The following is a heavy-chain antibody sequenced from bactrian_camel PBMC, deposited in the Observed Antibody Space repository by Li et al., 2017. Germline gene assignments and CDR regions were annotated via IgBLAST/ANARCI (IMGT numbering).Heavy chain of an antibody. CDR2: IFTGGGNT. D-gene: IGHD1*01. V-gene: IGHV3S40*01. J-gene: IGHJ4*01. Sequence: VQLVESGGGLVQPGESLRLSCAASGLTKTTRCMGWFRQAPRKEREEVAVIFTGGGNTWYADAVKGRFILSQDNAKATKFLQMNDLKPEDTAMYLCAAGTNAYGVGTCQYDYWGRGTQVTVS. CDR3: AAGTNAYGVGTCQYDY. CDR1: GLTKTTRC.